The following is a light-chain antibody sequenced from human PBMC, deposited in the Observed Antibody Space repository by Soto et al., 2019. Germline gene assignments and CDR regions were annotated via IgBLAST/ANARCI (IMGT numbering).Light chain of an antibody. CDR3: NSYAGDIIRFV. V-gene: IGLV2-11*01. J-gene: IGLJ1*01. CDR1: SSDVGGYNY. CDR2: DVS. Sequence: QSALTQPRSVSGSPGQSVTISCTGTSSDVGGYNYVSWYQEHPGKAPKLMIYDVSKRPSGVPDRFSGSKSGNTASLTISGLQAEDEADYYCNSYAGDIIRFVFGTGTKVTVL.